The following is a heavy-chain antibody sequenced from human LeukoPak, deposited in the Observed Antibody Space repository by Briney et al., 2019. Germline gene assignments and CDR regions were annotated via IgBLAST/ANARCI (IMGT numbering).Heavy chain of an antibody. CDR2: ISYDGSNK. D-gene: IGHD3-10*01. Sequence: GRSLRLSCAASGFTFSSYAMHWVRQAPGKGLEWVAVISYDGSNKYYADSVKGRFTISRDNSKNTLYLQMNSLRAEDTAVYYCARAPKIYHGSGRRGMDVWGKGTTVAVSS. CDR1: GFTFSSYA. CDR3: ARAPKIYHGSGRRGMDV. V-gene: IGHV3-30*04. J-gene: IGHJ6*04.